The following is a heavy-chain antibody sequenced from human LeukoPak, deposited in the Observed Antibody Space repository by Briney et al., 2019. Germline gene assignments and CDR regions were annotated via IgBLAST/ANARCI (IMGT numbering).Heavy chain of an antibody. CDR3: AKVADYGGNYDY. V-gene: IGHV3-30*18. CDR2: ISYDGSNK. CDR1: GFTFSSYG. Sequence: GGSLRLSCAASGFTFSSYGMHWVRQAPGKGLEWVAVISYDGSNKYYADSVKGRLTISRDNSKNTLYLQMNSLRAEDTAVYYCAKVADYGGNYDYWGQGTLVTVSS. D-gene: IGHD4-23*01. J-gene: IGHJ4*02.